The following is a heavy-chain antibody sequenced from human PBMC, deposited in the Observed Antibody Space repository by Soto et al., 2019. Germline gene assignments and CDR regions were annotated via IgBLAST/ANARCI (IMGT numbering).Heavy chain of an antibody. J-gene: IGHJ4*02. CDR1: GGSISSGGYY. CDR3: ARHTPAISISDH. Sequence: PSETLSLTCTVSGGSISSGGYYWSWIRQHPGKGLEWIGYIYYSGSTYYNPSLKSRVTISVDTSKNQFSLKLSSVTAADTAVYYCARHTPAISISDHWGKGTLVTVSS. V-gene: IGHV4-39*01. CDR2: IYYSGST. D-gene: IGHD2-15*01.